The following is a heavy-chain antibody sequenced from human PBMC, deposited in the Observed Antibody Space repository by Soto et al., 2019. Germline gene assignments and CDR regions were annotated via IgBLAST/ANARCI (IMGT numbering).Heavy chain of an antibody. CDR2: INHSGST. V-gene: IGHV4-34*01. CDR1: GGSFSGYY. D-gene: IGHD2-8*01. CDR3: ARGGVNIVLMVYVASYYLDY. Sequence: SGTLSLTCAVYGGSFSGYYWSWIRQPPGKGLEWIGEINHSGSTNYNPSLKSRVTISVDTSKNQFSLKLSSVTAADTAVYYCARGGVNIVLMVYVASYYLDYWGQGTLVTVSP. J-gene: IGHJ4*02.